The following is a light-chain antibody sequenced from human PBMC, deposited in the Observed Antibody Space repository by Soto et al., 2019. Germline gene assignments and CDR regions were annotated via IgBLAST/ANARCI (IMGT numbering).Light chain of an antibody. J-gene: IGKJ1*01. Sequence: EIVLTQSPGTLSLSPGERATLSCRASQSVSSSYLAWYQQKPGQAPRLLIYNASSRATGIPDRFSGSGSGTDFTLTISRLEPEDFEVYYCQQYGNSRGTFGQGTKVDI. CDR3: QQYGNSRGT. CDR1: QSVSSSY. CDR2: NAS. V-gene: IGKV3-20*01.